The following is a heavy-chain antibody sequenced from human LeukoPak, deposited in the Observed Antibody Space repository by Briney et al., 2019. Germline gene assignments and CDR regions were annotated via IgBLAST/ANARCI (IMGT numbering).Heavy chain of an antibody. D-gene: IGHD6-19*01. Sequence: ASVKVPCKASGYTFTSYYMHWVRQAPGQGLEWMGIINPSGGTTSYAQRFQGRVTMTRDTSTSTVYMELSSLRSEGTAVYYCARVPGASGWPYYFDYWGQGTLVTVSS. V-gene: IGHV1-46*01. CDR1: GYTFTSYY. CDR2: INPSGGTT. J-gene: IGHJ4*02. CDR3: ARVPGASGWPYYFDY.